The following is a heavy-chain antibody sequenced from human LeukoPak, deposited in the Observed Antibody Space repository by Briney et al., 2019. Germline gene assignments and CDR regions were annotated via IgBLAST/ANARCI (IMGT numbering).Heavy chain of an antibody. CDR3: ARDRGGSSSTNYYYYGMDV. J-gene: IGHJ6*02. CDR2: ICYSGST. V-gene: IGHV4-59*01. D-gene: IGHD6-6*01. Sequence: SETLSLTCTVSGGSISSYYWSWIRQPPGKGLEWIGYICYSGSTNYNPSLKSRVTISVDTSKNQFSLKLSSVTAADTAVYYCARDRGGSSSTNYYYYGMDVWGQGTTVTVSS. CDR1: GGSISSYY.